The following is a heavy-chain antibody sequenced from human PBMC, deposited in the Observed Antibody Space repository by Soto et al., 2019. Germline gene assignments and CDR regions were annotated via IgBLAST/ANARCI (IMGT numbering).Heavy chain of an antibody. J-gene: IGHJ4*02. V-gene: IGHV3-21*06. Sequence: PGGSLRLSCAAYGFTFTRYSMNWVRQAPGKGLEWVSSISSTTNYIYYGDSMKGRFTISRDNAKNSLYLEMNSLRAEDTAVYYCDRESEDLTPNCEYWGQETLVSVSS. CDR1: GFTFTRYS. CDR3: DRESEDLTPNCEY. CDR2: ISSTTNYI.